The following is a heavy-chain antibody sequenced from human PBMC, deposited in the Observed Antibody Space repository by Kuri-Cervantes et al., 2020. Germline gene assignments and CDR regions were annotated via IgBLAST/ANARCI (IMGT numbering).Heavy chain of an antibody. CDR2: IGTAGDT. J-gene: IGHJ4*02. D-gene: IGHD3-3*01. CDR3: ARARRFFGYYFDY. Sequence: GESLKISCAASGFTFSSYDMHWVRQATGKGLEWVSAIGTAGDTYYPGSVKGRLTISRDNAKNSLYLQMNSLRAEDTAVYYCARARRFFGYYFDYWGQGTLVTVSS. CDR1: GFTFSSYD. V-gene: IGHV3-13*01.